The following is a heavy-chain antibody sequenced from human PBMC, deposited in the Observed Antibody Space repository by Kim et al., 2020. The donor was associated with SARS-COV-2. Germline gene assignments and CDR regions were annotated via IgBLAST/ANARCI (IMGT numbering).Heavy chain of an antibody. CDR3: ASFSVGATKGGVYFDY. J-gene: IGHJ4*02. Sequence: SETLSLTCTVSGGSISSSSYYWGWIRQPPGKGLEWIGSIYYSGSTYYNPSLKSRVTISVDTSKNQFSLKLSSVTAADTAVYYCASFSVGATKGGVYFDYWGQGTLVTVSS. CDR2: IYYSGST. V-gene: IGHV4-39*07. D-gene: IGHD1-26*01. CDR1: GGSISSSSYY.